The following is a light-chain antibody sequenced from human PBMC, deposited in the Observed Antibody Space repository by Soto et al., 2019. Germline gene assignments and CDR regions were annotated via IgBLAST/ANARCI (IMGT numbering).Light chain of an antibody. CDR1: QSVRSN. CDR2: GAS. V-gene: IGKV3-15*01. Sequence: EIVMTQSPATLSVSPGERATLSCRASQSVRSNLAWYQQKPGQAPRLLIYGASTRATGIPARFSGSGSGTEFTLTISRLQSEDFAVYYCQQYNNWPLWTFGQGTKVEIK. CDR3: QQYNNWPLWT. J-gene: IGKJ1*01.